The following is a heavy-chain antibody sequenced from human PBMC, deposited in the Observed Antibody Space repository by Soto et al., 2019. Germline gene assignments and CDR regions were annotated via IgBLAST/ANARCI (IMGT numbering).Heavy chain of an antibody. CDR3: SSAEGGSCWSEVYYYLLMVV. J-gene: IGHJ6*03. V-gene: IGHV1-8*01. Sequence: SVKVSCKASGYTFTSYDINWVRQATGQGLEWMGWMNPNSGNAGYAQKFQGRVTMTRNTSISTAYMDLSSLRSEDSVVSFCSSAEGGSCWSEVYYYLLMVVPPKSTPVTDS. CDR1: GYTFTSYD. CDR2: MNPNSGNA. D-gene: IGHD2-15*01.